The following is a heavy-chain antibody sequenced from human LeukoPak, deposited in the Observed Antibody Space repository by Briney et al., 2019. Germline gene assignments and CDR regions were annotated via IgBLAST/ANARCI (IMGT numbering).Heavy chain of an antibody. CDR2: INHSGST. D-gene: IGHD3-10*01. CDR3: ARHGPIRLLWFGELQYNWFDP. V-gene: IGHV4-34*01. Sequence: SETLSLTCAVYGGSFSGYYWSWIRQPPGKGLEWIGEINHSGSTNYNPSLKSRVTISVDTSKNQFSLKLSSVTAADTAVYYCARHGPIRLLWFGELQYNWFDPWGQGTLVTVSS. J-gene: IGHJ5*02. CDR1: GGSFSGYY.